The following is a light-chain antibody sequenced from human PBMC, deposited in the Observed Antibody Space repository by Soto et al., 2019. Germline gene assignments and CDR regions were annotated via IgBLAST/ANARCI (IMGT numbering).Light chain of an antibody. CDR1: ETVATN. CDR2: GAS. Sequence: EVLMTQSPATLSVSPGERVTLSCWASETVATNLAWYQQKPGQAPRLLISGASTRAAGISDRFRGSGSGTEFTLTISSLRSEDFAVYYCQQYNNWPPVTFXPGTKVDIK. V-gene: IGKV3-15*01. CDR3: QQYNNWPPVT. J-gene: IGKJ3*01.